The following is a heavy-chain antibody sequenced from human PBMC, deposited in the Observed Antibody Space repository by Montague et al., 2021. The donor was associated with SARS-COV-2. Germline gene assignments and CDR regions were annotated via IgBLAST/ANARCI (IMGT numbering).Heavy chain of an antibody. J-gene: IGHJ5*01. D-gene: IGHD3-3*01. CDR1: GYSVTSSY. CDR3: ARLSIGGPLIRWFDS. CDR2: ISHSGIT. Sequence: SETLSLTCTVSGYSVTSSYWSWIRQPPGKGLQWIGFISHSGITNYFSFFKSRVAISVNTSKNHFSLKLSSATAADTAVYYCARLSIGGPLIRWFDSWGQGTLVTVSS. V-gene: IGHV4-59*02.